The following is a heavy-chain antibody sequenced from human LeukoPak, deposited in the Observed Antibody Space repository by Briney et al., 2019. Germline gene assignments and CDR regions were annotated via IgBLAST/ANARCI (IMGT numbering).Heavy chain of an antibody. CDR2: ISGSGGIA. V-gene: IGHV3-23*01. Sequence: VGSLRLSCAASVFTFSNYSMSWVHQPPGRGVEWVSAISGSGGIAYYADSGSGRFTMSSDSCENTLYLQMNSLSAEDTAVYSCANPGRQWLVRGTAGYFDYWGQGTLVTVSS. CDR1: VFTFSNYS. CDR3: ANPGRQWLVRGTAGYFDY. D-gene: IGHD6-19*01. J-gene: IGHJ4*02.